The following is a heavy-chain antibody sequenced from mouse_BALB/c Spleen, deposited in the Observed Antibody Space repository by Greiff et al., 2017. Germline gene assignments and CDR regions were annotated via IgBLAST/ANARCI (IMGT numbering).Heavy chain of an antibody. V-gene: IGHV1-5*01. CDR1: GYTFTSYW. J-gene: IGHJ4*01. CDR2: IYPGNSDT. D-gene: IGHD2-4*01. Sequence: VQLQQSGTVLARPGASVKMSCKASGYTFTSYWMHWVKQRPGQGLEWIGAIYPGNSDTSYNQKFKGKAKLTAVTSTSTAYMELSSLTNEDSAVYYCTPTMITTDYAMDYWGQGTSVTVS. CDR3: TPTMITTDYAMDY.